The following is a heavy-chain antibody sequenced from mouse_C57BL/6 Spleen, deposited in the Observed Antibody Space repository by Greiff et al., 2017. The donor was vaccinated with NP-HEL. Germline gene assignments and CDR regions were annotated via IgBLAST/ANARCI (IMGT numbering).Heavy chain of an antibody. D-gene: IGHD2-1*01. J-gene: IGHJ2*01. CDR2: ISSGSSTI. Sequence: EVMLVESGGGLVKPGGSLKLSCAASGFTFSDYGMHWVRQAPEKGLEWVAYISSGSSTIYYADTVKGRFTISRDNAKNTLFLQMTSLRSEDTAMYYCERHYYGNYDYWGQGTTLTVSS. CDR1: GFTFSDYG. V-gene: IGHV5-17*01. CDR3: ERHYYGNYDY.